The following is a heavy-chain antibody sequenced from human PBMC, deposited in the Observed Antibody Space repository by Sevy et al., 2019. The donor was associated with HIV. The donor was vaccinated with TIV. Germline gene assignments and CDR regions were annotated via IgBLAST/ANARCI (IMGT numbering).Heavy chain of an antibody. CDR3: ARVHGDYTYFDY. CDR2: IFASGST. CDR1: GGSISSHY. V-gene: IGHV4-4*07. D-gene: IGHD4-17*01. Sequence: SETLSLTCTVSGGSISSHYWIWIRQPAGKGLEWIGRIFASGSTNYNPSLKSRVSMSIDTSKKQFSLKLTSVTAADTAVYYCARVHGDYTYFDYWAREPWSPSPQ. J-gene: IGHJ4*02.